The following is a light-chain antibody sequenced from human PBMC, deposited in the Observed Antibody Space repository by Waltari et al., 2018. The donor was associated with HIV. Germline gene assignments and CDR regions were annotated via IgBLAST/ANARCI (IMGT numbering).Light chain of an antibody. V-gene: IGLV5-45*02. CDR1: SGINVASYR. CDR3: MSWHSNAYV. CDR2: NKSDSDV. J-gene: IGLJ1*01. Sequence: QAVLPQPSSLSAPPGTSASLTGTLRSGINVASYRIYWYQQRSVTPPQYRLTNKSDSDVQRGSGVPSRFSAAQDASANAGILLIAGIQSEDEADYYCMSWHSNAYVFGSGTKVTV.